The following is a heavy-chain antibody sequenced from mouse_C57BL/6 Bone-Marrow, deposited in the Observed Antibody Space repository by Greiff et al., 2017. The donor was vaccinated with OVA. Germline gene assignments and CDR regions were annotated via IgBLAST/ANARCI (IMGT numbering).Heavy chain of an antibody. CDR2: IGNKANDYTT. CDR1: GFTFTDYS. D-gene: IGHD2-4*01. V-gene: IGHV7-3*01. J-gene: IGHJ3*01. CDR3: ARYRGDYGFAY. Sequence: DVMLVESGGGLVQPGGSLSFSCAASGFTFTDYSMSWVRQPPGQALEWLGFIGNKANDYTTEYSASGKGRFTISRDNSQSIRYLQMNALRAEDSATYYCARYRGDYGFAYWGQGTLVTVSA.